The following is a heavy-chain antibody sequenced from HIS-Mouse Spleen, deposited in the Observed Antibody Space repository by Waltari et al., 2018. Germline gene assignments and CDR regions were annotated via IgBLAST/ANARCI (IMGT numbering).Heavy chain of an antibody. CDR2: INPKSGCT. Sequence: QVQLVQSGAEVKKPGASVKVSCKAAGYTFTGHYMHWVRQAPGQGREWMGWINPKSGCTNYARKLRGRVTRPRETSISTAYMGLSRLRSDDTAVYYCARSPSGSSWYDYWGQGTLVTVSS. D-gene: IGHD6-13*01. CDR3: ARSPSGSSWYDY. V-gene: IGHV1-2*02. CDR1: GYTFTGHY. J-gene: IGHJ4*02.